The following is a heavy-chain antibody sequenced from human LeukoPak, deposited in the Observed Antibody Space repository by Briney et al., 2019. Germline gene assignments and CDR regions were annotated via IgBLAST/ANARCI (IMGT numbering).Heavy chain of an antibody. CDR3: ARLRGYSYGAGFDY. J-gene: IGHJ4*02. Sequence: GGSLRLSCAASGFTVSSNCMSWVRQAPGKGLEWVSVIYSGGSTYYADSVKGRFTISRDNSKNTLYLQMNSLRAEDTAVYYCARLRGYSYGAGFDYWGQGTLVTVSS. CDR2: IYSGGST. CDR1: GFTVSSNC. D-gene: IGHD5-18*01. V-gene: IGHV3-53*01.